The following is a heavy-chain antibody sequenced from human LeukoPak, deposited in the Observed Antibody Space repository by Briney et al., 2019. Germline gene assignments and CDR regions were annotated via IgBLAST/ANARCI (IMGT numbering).Heavy chain of an antibody. D-gene: IGHD3-10*01. Sequence: GRSLRLSCAASGFTFRNYVIHWVRQAPGKGLEWVAVTSSDLNVKLYADSVKGRFTISRDNSRSTLYLQMNSLRPEDTAIYYCAREGYYGSGSPPSLYFDYWGQGTLVTVSS. V-gene: IGHV3-30-3*01. CDR2: TSSDLNVK. J-gene: IGHJ4*02. CDR3: AREGYYGSGSPPSLYFDY. CDR1: GFTFRNYV.